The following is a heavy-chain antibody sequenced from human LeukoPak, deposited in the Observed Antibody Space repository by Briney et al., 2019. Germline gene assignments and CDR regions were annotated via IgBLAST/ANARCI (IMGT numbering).Heavy chain of an antibody. V-gene: IGHV4-38-2*02. CDR3: ARGIEVEDY. CDR1: GYSISSGYY. D-gene: IGHD2-21*01. CDR2: IYHSGST. J-gene: IGHJ4*02. Sequence: PSETLSLTCTVSGYSISSGYYWGWIRQPPGKGLEWIGSIYHSGSTYYNPSLKSRVTISVDTSKNQFSLKLSSVTAADTAVYYCARGIEVEDYWGQGTLVTVSS.